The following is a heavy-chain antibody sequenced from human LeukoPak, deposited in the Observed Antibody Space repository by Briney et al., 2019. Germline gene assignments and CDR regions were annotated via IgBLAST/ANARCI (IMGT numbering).Heavy chain of an antibody. Sequence: GSLRLSCAASGFTFSSYAMHWVRQAPGKGLEWVAVISYDGSNKYYADSVKGRFTISRDNSKNTLYLQMNSLRAEDTAVYYCARDRGDAVVVPAATYFDYWGQGTLVTVSS. CDR1: GFTFSSYA. V-gene: IGHV3-30*04. J-gene: IGHJ4*02. CDR2: ISYDGSNK. CDR3: ARDRGDAVVVPAATYFDY. D-gene: IGHD2-2*01.